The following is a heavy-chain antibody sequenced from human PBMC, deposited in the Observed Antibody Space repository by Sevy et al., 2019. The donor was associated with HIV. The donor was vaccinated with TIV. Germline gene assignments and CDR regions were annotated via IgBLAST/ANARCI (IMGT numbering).Heavy chain of an antibody. CDR1: GFTFSSYE. Sequence: GGSLRLSCEASGFTFSSYEMNWVRQAPGKGLEWVSYISSSGTTKKYADSVKGRFTTSRDNAKNSLFMQMNSLRAEDTAVYYCARVDANYDKGFDPWGQGTLVTVSS. D-gene: IGHD3-22*01. V-gene: IGHV3-48*03. CDR3: ARVDANYDKGFDP. J-gene: IGHJ5*02. CDR2: ISSSGTTK.